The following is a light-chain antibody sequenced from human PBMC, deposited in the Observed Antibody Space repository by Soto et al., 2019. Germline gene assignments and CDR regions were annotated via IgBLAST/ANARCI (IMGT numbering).Light chain of an antibody. V-gene: IGKV3-15*01. CDR3: LQHNSYPIT. J-gene: IGKJ5*01. CDR1: QSVPSR. Sequence: EIVMTQSPATLSVSPGEDVTLSCRASQSVPSRIAWYQQKPGQAPSLLIYGASTRATGVPDRFSGTGSGTEFTLTISSLQPEDFATYYCLQHNSYPITFGQGTRLEIK. CDR2: GAS.